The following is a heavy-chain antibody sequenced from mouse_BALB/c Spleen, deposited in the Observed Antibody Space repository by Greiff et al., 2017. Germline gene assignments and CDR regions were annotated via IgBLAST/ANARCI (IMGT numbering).Heavy chain of an antibody. V-gene: IGHV5-6*01. CDR2: ISSGGSYT. CDR3: ARRDDYFDY. CDR1: GFTFSSYG. Sequence: EVQLQQSGGDLVKPGGSLKLSCAASGFTFSSYGMSWVRQTPDKRLEWVATISSGGSYTYYPDSVKGRFTISRDNAKNTLYLQMSSLKSEDTAMYYCARRDDYFDYWGQGTTLTVSS. J-gene: IGHJ2*01.